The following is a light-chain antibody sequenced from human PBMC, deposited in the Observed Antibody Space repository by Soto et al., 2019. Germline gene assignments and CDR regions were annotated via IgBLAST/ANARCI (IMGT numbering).Light chain of an antibody. V-gene: IGKV1-5*01. CDR2: DAS. CDR1: ESVSTW. Sequence: DIQMTQSPSTLSASVGDRVTITCRASESVSTWLAWYQQKPRKAPKLLIYDASSLESGVPSRFSGSGSGTEFTLTINSLQPDDFASYHCQQYKSYFLTFGGGTKVEIK. J-gene: IGKJ4*01. CDR3: QQYKSYFLT.